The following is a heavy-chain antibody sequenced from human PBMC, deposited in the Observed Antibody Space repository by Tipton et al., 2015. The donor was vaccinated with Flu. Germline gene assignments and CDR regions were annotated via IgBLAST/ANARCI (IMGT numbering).Heavy chain of an antibody. D-gene: IGHD6-19*01. V-gene: IGHV3-30*18. Sequence: SLRLSCAASGFTFSSYGMHWVRQAPGKGLEWVAVISYDGSNKYYADSVKGRFTISRDNSKNTLYLQMNSLRAEDTAVYYCAKVTHGSGWCAYFDYWGQGTLVTVSS. CDR2: ISYDGSNK. CDR1: GFTFSSYG. CDR3: AKVTHGSGWCAYFDY. J-gene: IGHJ4*02.